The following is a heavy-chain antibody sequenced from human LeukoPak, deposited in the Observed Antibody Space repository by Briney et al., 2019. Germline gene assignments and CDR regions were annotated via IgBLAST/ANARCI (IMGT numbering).Heavy chain of an antibody. J-gene: IGHJ5*02. CDR3: AKDLRYYYDSSGYQIINWFDP. V-gene: IGHV3-30*02. D-gene: IGHD3-22*01. CDR1: GFTFSSYG. Sequence: PGGSLRLSCAASGFTFSSYGMHWVRQAPGKGLEWVAFIRYDGSNKYYADSVKGRFTISRDNSKNTLYLQMNSLRAEDTAVYYCAKDLRYYYDSSGYQIINWFDPWGQGTLVTVSS. CDR2: IRYDGSNK.